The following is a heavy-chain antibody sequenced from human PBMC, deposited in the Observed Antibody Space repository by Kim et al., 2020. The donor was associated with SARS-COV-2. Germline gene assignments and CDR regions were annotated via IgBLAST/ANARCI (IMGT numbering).Heavy chain of an antibody. CDR3: AKDQEWNDVNWFDP. D-gene: IGHD1-1*01. Sequence: ADSVKGRFTISRDNSKNTLYLQMNSLRDEDTAVYYCAKDQEWNDVNWFDPWGQGTLVTVSS. J-gene: IGHJ5*02. V-gene: IGHV3-23*01.